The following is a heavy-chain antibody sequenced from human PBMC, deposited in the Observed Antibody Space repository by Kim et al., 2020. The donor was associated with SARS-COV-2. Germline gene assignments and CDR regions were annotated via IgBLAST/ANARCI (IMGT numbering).Heavy chain of an antibody. Sequence: SETLSLTCAVYGGSFSGYYWSWIRQPPGKGLEWIGEINHSGSTNYNPSLKSRVTISVDTSKNQFSLKLSSVTAADTAVYYCARAVDSVVTPVTTRYYYYG. J-gene: IGHJ6*01. V-gene: IGHV4-34*01. CDR1: GGSFSGYY. D-gene: IGHD3-22*01. CDR3: ARAVDSVVTPVTTRYYYYG. CDR2: INHSGST.